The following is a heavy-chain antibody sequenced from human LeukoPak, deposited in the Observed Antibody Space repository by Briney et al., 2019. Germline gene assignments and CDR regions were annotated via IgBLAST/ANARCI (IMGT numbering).Heavy chain of an antibody. D-gene: IGHD1-26*01. CDR2: ISGSGGST. V-gene: IGHV3-23*01. CDR3: AKVDSGGPITPTDLDY. Sequence: GGSLRLSCAASGFTFSSYAMSWVRQAPGKGLEWVSAISGSGGSTYYADSVKGRFTISRDNSKNTLYLQMNSLRAEDTAVYYCAKVDSGGPITPTDLDYWGQGTLVTVSS. CDR1: GFTFSSYA. J-gene: IGHJ4*02.